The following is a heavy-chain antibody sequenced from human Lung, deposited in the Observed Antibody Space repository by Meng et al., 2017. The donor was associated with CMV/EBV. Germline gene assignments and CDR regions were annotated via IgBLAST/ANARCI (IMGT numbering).Heavy chain of an antibody. CDR1: GFSVNSNY. D-gene: IGHD2-2*01. CDR3: ARAGYCSRGKYSAYDDFDI. CDR2: IYSGGTT. J-gene: IGHJ3*02. V-gene: IGHV3-53*01. Sequence: GEFLKISCAASGFSVNSNYMIWVRQAPGKGLEYVSIIYSGGTTYYTDSVKGRFTISRDSSRNTLYLQMNSLRVEDTARYYCARAGYCSRGKYSAYDDFDIWGQGXMVTVSS.